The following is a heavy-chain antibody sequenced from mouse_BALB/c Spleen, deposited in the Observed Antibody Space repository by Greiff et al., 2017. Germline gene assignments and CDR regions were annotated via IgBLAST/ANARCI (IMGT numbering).Heavy chain of an antibody. Sequence: EVQRVESGGGLVKPGGSLKLSCAASGFTFSSYAMSWVRQTPEKRLEWVASISSGGSTYYPDSVKGRFTISRDNARNILYLQMSSLRSEDTAMYYCARGFYDYPYAMDYWGQGTSVTVSS. J-gene: IGHJ4*01. CDR2: ISSGGST. CDR1: GFTFSSYA. V-gene: IGHV5-6-5*01. CDR3: ARGFYDYPYAMDY. D-gene: IGHD2-4*01.